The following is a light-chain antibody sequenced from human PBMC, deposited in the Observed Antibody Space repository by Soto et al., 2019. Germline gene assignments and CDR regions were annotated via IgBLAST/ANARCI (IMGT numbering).Light chain of an antibody. CDR1: QTVNNNY. V-gene: IGKV3-20*01. CDR3: QQYGSSPHT. CDR2: GAS. J-gene: IGKJ4*01. Sequence: ELVLTQSPGTLSLSPGERATLSCRASQTVNNNYLAWYQQIPGQAPRLLISGASGRATGTPDRFSGGASGTDFTLTISRLEPEDFAVYYCQQYGSSPHTFGGGTKVDIK.